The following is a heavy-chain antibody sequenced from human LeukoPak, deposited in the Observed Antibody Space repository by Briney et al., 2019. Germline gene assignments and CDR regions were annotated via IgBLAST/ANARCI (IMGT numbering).Heavy chain of an antibody. D-gene: IGHD5-24*01. CDR2: INYRGST. CDR1: GGSVSSASYS. V-gene: IGHV4-31*03. CDR3: ARGLRDGHKTFDY. Sequence: PSETLSLTCTVSGGSVSSASYSWTWIRQHPGKGLEWIGNINYRGSTTYNPSLKSRLNISVDTSKNQFSLRLNSVTAADTAVFYCARGLRDGHKTFDYLGQGTLVTVSS. J-gene: IGHJ4*02.